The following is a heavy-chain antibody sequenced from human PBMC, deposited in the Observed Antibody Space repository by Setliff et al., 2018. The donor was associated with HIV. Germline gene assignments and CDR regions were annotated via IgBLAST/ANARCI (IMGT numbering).Heavy chain of an antibody. D-gene: IGHD6-13*01. CDR3: ARVGLAAAGTPFDY. CDR1: AGSISSSNYY. V-gene: IGHV4-30-4*08. CDR2: ISHSGST. Sequence: SETLSLTCTVSAGSISSSNYYWGWIRQPPGKGLEWIGYISHSGSTFYNPSLKSRVTISGHTSKNQFSLNLSSVTAADTAVYYCARVGLAAAGTPFDYWGQGTLVTVSS. J-gene: IGHJ4*02.